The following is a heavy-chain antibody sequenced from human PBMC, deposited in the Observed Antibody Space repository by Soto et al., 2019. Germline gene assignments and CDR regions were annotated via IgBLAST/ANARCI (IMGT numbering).Heavy chain of an antibody. J-gene: IGHJ6*02. CDR1: GYTFTSYA. CDR3: AGCTTGVCGVGYYYGMDV. V-gene: IGHV1-3*01. Sequence: ASVKVSCKASGYTFTSYAMHWVRQAPGQRLEWMGWINADNGNTKYSQKFQGRVTITRDTSTSTAYMELSSLRSEDTAVYYCAGCTTGVCGVGYYYGMDVWGQGTTVTVSS. D-gene: IGHD2-8*01. CDR2: INADNGNT.